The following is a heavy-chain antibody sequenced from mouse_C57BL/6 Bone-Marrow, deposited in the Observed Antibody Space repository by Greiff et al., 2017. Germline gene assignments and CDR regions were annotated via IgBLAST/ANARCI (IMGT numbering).Heavy chain of an antibody. D-gene: IGHD2-4*01. Sequence: VQLQQPGAELVRPGSSVKLSCKASGYTFTSYWMHWVKQRPIQGLEWIGNIDPSDSETHYNQKFKDKATLTVDKSSSTAYMQLSSLTSEDSAVYYCARYDYDGGGFDYWGQGTTLTVSS. CDR2: IDPSDSET. CDR3: ARYDYDGGGFDY. V-gene: IGHV1-52*01. J-gene: IGHJ2*01. CDR1: GYTFTSYW.